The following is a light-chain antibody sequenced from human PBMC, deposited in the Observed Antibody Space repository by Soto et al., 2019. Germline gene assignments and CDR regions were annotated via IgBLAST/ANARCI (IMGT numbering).Light chain of an antibody. CDR1: QSVLSSSNNKNY. CDR3: QQYYRTPPT. V-gene: IGKV4-1*01. CDR2: WAS. Sequence: DIVMTQSPDSLSVSLGERATINCKSSQSVLSSSNNKNYLAWYQQKPGQSPKLLIYWASTRESGVPDRFSGSGSGTDFTLTISSLQAEDVAVYYCQQYYRTPPTFGQGTKVDIK. J-gene: IGKJ1*01.